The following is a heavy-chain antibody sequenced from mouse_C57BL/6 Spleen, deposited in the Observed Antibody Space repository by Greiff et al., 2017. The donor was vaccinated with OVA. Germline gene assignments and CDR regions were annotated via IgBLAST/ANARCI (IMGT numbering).Heavy chain of an antibody. Sequence: QVQLQQSGAELVRPGASVTLSCKASGYTFTDYEMHWVKQTPVHGLEWIGAIDPETGGTTYNQKFKGKAILTADKSSSTAYMELRSLTSEDSSVYYCTREEVYDGYPFAYWGQGTLVTVSA. CDR3: TREEVYDGYPFAY. CDR2: IDPETGGT. V-gene: IGHV1-15*01. CDR1: GYTFTDYE. J-gene: IGHJ3*01. D-gene: IGHD2-3*01.